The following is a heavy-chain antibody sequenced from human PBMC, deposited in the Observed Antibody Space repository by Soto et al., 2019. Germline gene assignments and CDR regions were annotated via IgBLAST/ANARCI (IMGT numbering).Heavy chain of an antibody. CDR1: GDTFNSYA. V-gene: IGHV1-69*06. Sequence: ASVKVSCKSSGDTFNSYAISWVRQAPGQGLEWIGGIIPIFGTANYAQKFQGRVTITADISTTTVYMELSSLRSEDTALYYCASRGATGIPHRDIAEMGYWGQGTLVTVSS. D-gene: IGHD6-13*01. J-gene: IGHJ4*02. CDR2: IIPIFGTA. CDR3: ASRGATGIPHRDIAEMGY.